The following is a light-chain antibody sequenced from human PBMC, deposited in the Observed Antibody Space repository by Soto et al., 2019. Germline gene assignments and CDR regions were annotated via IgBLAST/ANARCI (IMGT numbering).Light chain of an antibody. CDR2: WAS. CDR3: QQHYSIPWT. J-gene: IGKJ1*01. V-gene: IGKV4-1*01. CDR1: QSIVHSSSNKNF. Sequence: DIQMTQSPSTLSASVGDTVTITCKSSQSIVHSSSNKNFLSWFQQKPGQPPRLLVYWASTRQSGVPDRFSGSGSGTDFTLTISSLQPEDVAIYYCQQHYSIPWTFGQGTKVDIK.